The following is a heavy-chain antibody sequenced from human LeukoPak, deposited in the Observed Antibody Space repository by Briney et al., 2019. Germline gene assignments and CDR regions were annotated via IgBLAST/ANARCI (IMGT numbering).Heavy chain of an antibody. J-gene: IGHJ6*02. V-gene: IGHV1-69*04. D-gene: IGHD3-10*01. CDR2: IMPILGIP. CDR1: GGTVSSFA. CDR3: GRDVGMVPGVTTRNYYYYGMDV. Sequence: ASVKVSCKASGGTVSSFATSWVGRAAGQGREWRGRIMPILGIPNYAQELQGRVTITADKSTTTAYMELRSLRSEDTAVYYCGRDVGMVPGVTTRNYYYYGMDVCGQRTTVTVSS.